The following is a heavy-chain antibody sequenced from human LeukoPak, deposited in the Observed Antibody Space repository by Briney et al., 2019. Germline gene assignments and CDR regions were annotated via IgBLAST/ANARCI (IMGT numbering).Heavy chain of an antibody. V-gene: IGHV3-43*02. Sequence: GGSLRLSCAASGFTFDDYALHWVRQVPGKGLEWVSLISGDGDDTYYADSVKGRFTISRDNSKNSLYLQMNSLRAEDTALYYCTKSTSRVGGYFDYWGQGTLVTVPS. D-gene: IGHD2-2*01. CDR3: TKSTSRVGGYFDY. CDR2: ISGDGDDT. CDR1: GFTFDDYA. J-gene: IGHJ4*02.